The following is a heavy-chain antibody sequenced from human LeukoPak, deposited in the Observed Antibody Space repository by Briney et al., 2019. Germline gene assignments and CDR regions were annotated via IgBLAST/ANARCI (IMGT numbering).Heavy chain of an antibody. Sequence: KSGGSLRLSCTASGFTFGTFAMTWVRQAPGKGLEWISSMSSGSSYIYYADSVRGRFSISRDNAKNSLYLMMNNLRAEDTGIYYCARDRPTGASRVFVVQWGEGTPVTVSS. CDR2: MSSGSSYI. V-gene: IGHV3-21*06. J-gene: IGHJ4*02. CDR1: GFTFGTFA. D-gene: IGHD3-3*01. CDR3: ARDRPTGASRVFVVQ.